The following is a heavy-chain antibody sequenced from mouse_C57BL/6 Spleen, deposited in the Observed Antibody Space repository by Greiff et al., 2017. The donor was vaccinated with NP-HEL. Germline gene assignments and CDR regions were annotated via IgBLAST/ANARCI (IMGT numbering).Heavy chain of an antibody. CDR3: ARENYYSNYGYYFGD. V-gene: IGHV1-20*01. J-gene: IGHJ2*01. CDR1: GYSFTGYF. D-gene: IGHD2-5*01. CDR2: INPYNGDT. Sequence: EVQLQQSGPELVKPGDSVKISCKASGYSFTGYFMNWVMQSHGKSLEWIGRINPYNGDTFYNQKFKGKATLTVDKSSSTAHMELRSLTSEDAAVYYCARENYYSNYGYYFGDWGKGTTLTVSS.